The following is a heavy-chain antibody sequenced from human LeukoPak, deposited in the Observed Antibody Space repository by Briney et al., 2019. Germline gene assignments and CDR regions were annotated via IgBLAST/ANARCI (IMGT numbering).Heavy chain of an antibody. V-gene: IGHV3-21*01. Sequence: GGSLRLSCAASGFTFSSYSMNWVRQAPGKGLEWVSSISSSSSYIYYADSVKGRFTISRDNAKNSLYLQMNSLRAEDTAVYYCARDSLYDFWSGFGGMDVWGQGTTVTVSS. J-gene: IGHJ6*02. D-gene: IGHD3-3*01. CDR1: GFTFSSYS. CDR2: ISSSSSYI. CDR3: ARDSLYDFWSGFGGMDV.